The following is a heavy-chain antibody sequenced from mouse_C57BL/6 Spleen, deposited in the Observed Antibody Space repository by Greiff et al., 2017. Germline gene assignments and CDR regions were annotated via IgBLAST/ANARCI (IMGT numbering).Heavy chain of an antibody. Sequence: QVQLKESGAELVRPGASVTLSCKASGYTFTDYEMHWVKQTPVHGLEWIGAIDPETGGTAYNQKFKGKAILTTDKSSSTAYMELRSLTSADSAVYYCTTHLNYGSSPFAYWGQGTLVTVSA. D-gene: IGHD1-1*01. CDR1: GYTFTDYE. J-gene: IGHJ3*01. V-gene: IGHV1-15*01. CDR3: TTHLNYGSSPFAY. CDR2: IDPETGGT.